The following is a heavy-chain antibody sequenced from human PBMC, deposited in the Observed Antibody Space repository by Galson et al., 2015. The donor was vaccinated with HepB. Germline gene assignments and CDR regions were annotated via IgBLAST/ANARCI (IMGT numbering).Heavy chain of an antibody. CDR1: GFTFSSYS. CDR2: ISSSSSYI. CDR3: ARDWVFSGWYGG. J-gene: IGHJ4*02. Sequence: SLRLSCAASGFTFSSYSMNWVRQAPGKGLEWVSSISSSSSYIYYADSVKGRFTISRDNAKNSLYLQMNSLRAEDTAVYYCARDWVFSGWYGGGGQGTLVTVSS. D-gene: IGHD6-19*01. V-gene: IGHV3-21*01.